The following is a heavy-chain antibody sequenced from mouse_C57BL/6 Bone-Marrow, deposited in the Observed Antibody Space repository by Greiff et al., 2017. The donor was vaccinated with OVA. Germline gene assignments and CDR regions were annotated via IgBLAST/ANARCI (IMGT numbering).Heavy chain of an antibody. D-gene: IGHD2-13*01. CDR1: GFSFNTYA. J-gene: IGHJ3*01. CDR3: VRGLRFAY. V-gene: IGHV10-1*01. Sequence: DVMLVESGGGLVQPKGSLKLSCAASGFSFNTYAMNWVRQAPGQGLEWVARIRSKSNNYATYYADSVKDRFTISRDDSESMLYLQMNNLKTEDTAMYYGVRGLRFAYWGQGTLVTVSA. CDR2: IRSKSNNYAT.